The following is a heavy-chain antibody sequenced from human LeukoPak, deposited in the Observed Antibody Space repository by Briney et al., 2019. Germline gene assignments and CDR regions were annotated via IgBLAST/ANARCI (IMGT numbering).Heavy chain of an antibody. J-gene: IGHJ4*02. CDR2: IKPDGSEI. CDR3: AGEGSSKTFDY. CDR1: GFTFINYW. V-gene: IGHV3-7*01. D-gene: IGHD6-13*01. Sequence: GGSLRLSCAASGFTFINYWMTWVRQAPGKGLEWVANIKPDGSEIYYGGSVKGRFTIFRDNAKTSVYLQMNSLRAEDTAMYYCAGEGSSKTFDYWGQGTLVTVSS.